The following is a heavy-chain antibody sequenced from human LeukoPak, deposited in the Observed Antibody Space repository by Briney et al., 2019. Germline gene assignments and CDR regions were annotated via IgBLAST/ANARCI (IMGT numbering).Heavy chain of an antibody. Sequence: SETLSLTCAVSGDSISSGGYSWNWIRQPPGKGLEWIGYIYNSRSTSYNPSLKSRVTMSVDTSKNQFSLRLSSVTAADTAVYYCAKAAKYYFGSDTYYYFDYWGQGILVTVSS. D-gene: IGHD3-10*01. CDR3: AKAAKYYFGSDTYYYFDY. CDR2: IYNSRST. J-gene: IGHJ4*02. CDR1: GDSISSGGYS. V-gene: IGHV4-30-4*07.